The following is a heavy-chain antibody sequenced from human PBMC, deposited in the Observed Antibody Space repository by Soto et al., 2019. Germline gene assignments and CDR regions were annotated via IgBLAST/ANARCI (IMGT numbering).Heavy chain of an antibody. J-gene: IGHJ4*02. CDR1: GFSLTTDRVG. CDR3: AHAYGGRSLY. Sequence: QITLKESGPPLVKPTQTLTLTCTFSGFSLTTDRVGVGWIRQPPGEALEWLAVIYWDDSKTYRPSLESRLTITKDTYKNQVALTMTNMDSVDTATYYCAHAYGGRSLYWGQGTLVTVSS. D-gene: IGHD1-26*01. V-gene: IGHV2-5*02. CDR2: IYWDDSK.